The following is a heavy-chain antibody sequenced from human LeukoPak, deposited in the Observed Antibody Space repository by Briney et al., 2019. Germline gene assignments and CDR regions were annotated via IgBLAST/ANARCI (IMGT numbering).Heavy chain of an antibody. CDR3: ARAQRGRGPIVVLYYYYGMDV. CDR2: INAGNGNT. D-gene: IGHD2-15*01. J-gene: IGHJ6*02. Sequence: GASVKVSCKASGYTFTSYAMHWVRQAPGQRLEWMGWINAGNGNTKYSQKFQGRVTITRDTSASTAYMELSSLRSEDTAVYYCARAQRGRGPIVVLYYYYGMDVWGQGTTVTVSS. V-gene: IGHV1-3*01. CDR1: GYTFTSYA.